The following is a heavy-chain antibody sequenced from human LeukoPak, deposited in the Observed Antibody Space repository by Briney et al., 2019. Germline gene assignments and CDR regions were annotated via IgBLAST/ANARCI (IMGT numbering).Heavy chain of an antibody. Sequence: GGSLRLSCAASGFTFSSYWMSWVRQAPGKGLEWVANIKQDGSEKYYVDSVKGRFTVSRDNAKNSLYLQMNSLRAEDTAVYYCAKWGRLRGCDYWGQGTLVTVSS. V-gene: IGHV3-7*01. J-gene: IGHJ4*02. CDR3: AKWGRLRGCDY. D-gene: IGHD5-12*01. CDR1: GFTFSSYW. CDR2: IKQDGSEK.